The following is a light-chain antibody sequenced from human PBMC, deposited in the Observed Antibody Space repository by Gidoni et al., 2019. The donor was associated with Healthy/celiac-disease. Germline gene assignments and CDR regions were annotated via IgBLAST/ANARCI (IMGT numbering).Light chain of an antibody. CDR2: GAS. CDR1: QSVSSSY. CDR3: QQYGSSPPMYT. V-gene: IGKV3-20*01. Sequence: DIVLTQSPGTLSLSPGERATLSCMASQSVSSSYLAWYQQKPGQAPRLLIYGASSRATGIPDRFSGSGSGTDFTLTISRLEPEDFAVYYCQQYGSSPPMYTFGQGTKLEIK. J-gene: IGKJ2*01.